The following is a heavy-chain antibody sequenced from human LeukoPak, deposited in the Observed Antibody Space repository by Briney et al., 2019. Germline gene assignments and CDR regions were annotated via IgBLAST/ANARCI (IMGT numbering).Heavy chain of an antibody. CDR1: GYTLTELS. J-gene: IGHJ4*02. Sequence: ASVKVSCEVSGYTLTELSMHWVRQAPGKGLEWMGGFDPEDGETIYAQKFQGRVTMTEDTSTDTAYMELSSLRSEDTAVYYCATQSYYYGSGSYNYWGQGTLVTVSS. CDR2: FDPEDGET. CDR3: ATQSYYYGSGSYNY. V-gene: IGHV1-24*01. D-gene: IGHD3-10*01.